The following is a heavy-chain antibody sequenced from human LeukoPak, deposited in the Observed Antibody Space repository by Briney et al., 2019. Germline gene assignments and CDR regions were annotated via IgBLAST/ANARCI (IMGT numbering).Heavy chain of an antibody. CDR1: GFTFGDYY. J-gene: IGHJ4*02. CDR3: ASVDTAMVGDY. Sequence: GGSLRLSCAASGFTFGDYYMSWIRQAPGKGLEWVSYISSSGSTIYYADSVKGRFTISRDNAKNSLYLQMNSLRAEDTAVYYCASVDTAMVGDYWGQGTLVTVSS. CDR2: ISSSGSTI. D-gene: IGHD5-18*01. V-gene: IGHV3-11*01.